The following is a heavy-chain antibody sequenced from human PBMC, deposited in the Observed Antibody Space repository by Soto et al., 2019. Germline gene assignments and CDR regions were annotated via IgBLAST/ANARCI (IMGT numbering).Heavy chain of an antibody. D-gene: IGHD3-3*01. V-gene: IGHV3-7*03. J-gene: IGHJ4*02. CDR3: ASRPSDRNYYGVFDY. CDR1: GFTFSSHW. CDR2: IKQDGSEE. Sequence: GGSLRLSCTASGFTFSSHWMTWVRQAPGKALEWVANIKQDGSEEYYVDSVKGRFTISRDDAKNSLFLQMNSLRAEDTAVYYCASRPSDRNYYGVFDYWGQGTLVTVSS.